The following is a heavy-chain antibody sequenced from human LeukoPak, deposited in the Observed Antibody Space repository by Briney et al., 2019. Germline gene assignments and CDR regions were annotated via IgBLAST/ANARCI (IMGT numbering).Heavy chain of an antibody. J-gene: IGHJ4*02. CDR3: ARYCSRTSCRHFDY. Sequence: PGGSLRLSCAASGFTFSSYAMHWVRQAPGKGLEWVAVISYDGSNKYYADSVKGRFAISRDNSKNTLYLQMNSLRAEDTAVYYCARYCSRTSCRHFDYWGQGTLVTVSS. CDR2: ISYDGSNK. D-gene: IGHD2-2*01. V-gene: IGHV3-30*09. CDR1: GFTFSSYA.